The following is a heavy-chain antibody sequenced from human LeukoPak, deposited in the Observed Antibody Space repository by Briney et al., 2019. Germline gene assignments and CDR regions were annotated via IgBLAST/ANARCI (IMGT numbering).Heavy chain of an antibody. CDR1: GGSISSSSYY. CDR3: ARRGYSYGSLDY. Sequence: SETLSLTCTVSGGSISSSSYYWGWIRQPPGKGLEWIGSIYYSGSTYYNPSLKSRVTISVDTSKNQFSLKLSSVTAADTAVYYCARRGYSYGSLDYWGQGTLVTVSP. J-gene: IGHJ4*02. D-gene: IGHD5-18*01. V-gene: IGHV4-39*01. CDR2: IYYSGST.